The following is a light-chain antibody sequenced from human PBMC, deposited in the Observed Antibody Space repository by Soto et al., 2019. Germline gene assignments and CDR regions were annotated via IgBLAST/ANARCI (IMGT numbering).Light chain of an antibody. V-gene: IGLV1-44*01. J-gene: IGLJ3*02. Sequence: QSVLTQPPSASGTPGQRVTISCSGSSSNIGGNTVNWYQQLPGRAAKLLIYSNNQRPSGVPARFSGSKSGTSASLAISGLQYEDEADYYCAAWYDSLNGQNWVFGGGTKLTVL. CDR3: AAWYDSLNGQNWV. CDR1: SSNIGGNT. CDR2: SNN.